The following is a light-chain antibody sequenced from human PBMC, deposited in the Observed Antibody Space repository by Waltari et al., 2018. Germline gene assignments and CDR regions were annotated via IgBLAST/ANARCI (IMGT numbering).Light chain of an antibody. Sequence: EIVLTQSPGTLSLSPGERATLSCRASQSVSRALAWYQQKPGQAPRLLIYGASNRATGIPDMCSVIGSGTYFSLTISSLEPEDFAVYYCQHYLRLPATFGQGTKVEIK. V-gene: IGKV3-20*01. CDR3: QHYLRLPAT. CDR1: QSVSRA. J-gene: IGKJ1*01. CDR2: GAS.